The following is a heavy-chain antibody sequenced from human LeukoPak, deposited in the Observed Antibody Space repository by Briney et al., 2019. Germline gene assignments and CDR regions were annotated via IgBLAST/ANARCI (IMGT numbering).Heavy chain of an antibody. CDR3: ARGDSSGWMTAEYFQH. Sequence: ASVKVSCKASGYTFTGYYMHWVRQAPGQGLEWMGWINPNSGGTNYAQKFQGRVTMTRDTSISTAYMELSRLRSDDTAVYYCARGDSSGWMTAEYFQHWGQGTLVTVSS. CDR1: GYTFTGYY. V-gene: IGHV1-2*02. D-gene: IGHD6-19*01. J-gene: IGHJ1*01. CDR2: INPNSGGT.